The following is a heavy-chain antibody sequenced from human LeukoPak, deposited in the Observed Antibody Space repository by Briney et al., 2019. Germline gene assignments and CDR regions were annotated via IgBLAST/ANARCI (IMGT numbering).Heavy chain of an antibody. CDR3: TRGAGWLIDY. J-gene: IGHJ4*02. CDR1: DDSISDYY. V-gene: IGHV4-59*01. D-gene: IGHD3-16*01. Sequence: ASETLSLTCTVSDDSISDYYRGWIRQSPGKGLEWIGYVYNSGRSTYNPSLKSRVTISADTSKNHFSLKLNSVTTADTAVYYCTRGAGWLIDYWGQGILVTVSS. CDR2: VYNSGRS.